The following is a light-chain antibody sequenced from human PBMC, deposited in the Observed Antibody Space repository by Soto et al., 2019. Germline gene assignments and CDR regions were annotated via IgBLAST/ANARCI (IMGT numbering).Light chain of an antibody. CDR1: QTISSS. CDR2: KAS. Sequence: DIQLTQFPSTLSASIGDRVTITCRASQTISSSLARYQQKPGKAPKLLIYKASNLETGVPSRFSGSGSGTEFALTISSLQPDDFATYYCQQYIRYSPYTFGQGTRLEIK. V-gene: IGKV1-5*03. CDR3: QQYIRYSPYT. J-gene: IGKJ2*01.